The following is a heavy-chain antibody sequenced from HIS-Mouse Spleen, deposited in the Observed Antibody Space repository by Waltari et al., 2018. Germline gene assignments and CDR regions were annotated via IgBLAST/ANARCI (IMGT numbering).Heavy chain of an antibody. CDR2: IYYSGST. D-gene: IGHD6-13*01. CDR1: GCPIGSGSYH. CDR3: AREIPYSSSWYDWYFDL. J-gene: IGHJ2*01. V-gene: IGHV4-39*07. Sequence: QLQLQESGPGLVKPSETLSLTCTVSGCPIGSGSYHWGWHRQPPGKGLEWDGSIYYSGSTYYNPSLKSRVTISVDTSKNQFSLKLSSVTAADTAVYYCAREIPYSSSWYDWYFDLWGRGTLVTVSS.